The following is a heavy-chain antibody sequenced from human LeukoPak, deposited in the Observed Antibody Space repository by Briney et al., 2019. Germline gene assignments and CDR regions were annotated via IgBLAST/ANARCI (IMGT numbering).Heavy chain of an antibody. J-gene: IGHJ4*02. V-gene: IGHV4-34*01. CDR3: ASLIAVAGYFDY. CDR2: IYYSGST. CDR1: GGSFSGYY. D-gene: IGHD6-19*01. Sequence: PSGTLSPTCAVYGGSFSGYYWSWIRQPPGKGLEWIGSIYYSGSTYYNPSLKSRVTISVDTSKNQFSLKLSSVTAADTAVYYCASLIAVAGYFDYWGQGTLVTVSS.